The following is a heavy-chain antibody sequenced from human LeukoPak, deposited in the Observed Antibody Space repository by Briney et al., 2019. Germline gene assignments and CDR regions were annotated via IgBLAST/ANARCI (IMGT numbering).Heavy chain of an antibody. CDR2: IYSGGST. CDR3: ARDRYGEAFDY. D-gene: IGHD4-17*01. Sequence: GGSPRLSCAASGFTVSSNYMSWVRQAPGKGLEWVSVIYSGGSTYYADSVKGRFTISRDNSKNTLYLQMNSLRAEDTAVYYCARDRYGEAFDYWGQGTLVTVSS. V-gene: IGHV3-66*02. CDR1: GFTVSSNY. J-gene: IGHJ4*02.